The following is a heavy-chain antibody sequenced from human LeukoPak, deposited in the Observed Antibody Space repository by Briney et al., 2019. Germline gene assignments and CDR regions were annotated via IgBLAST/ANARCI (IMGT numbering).Heavy chain of an antibody. D-gene: IGHD3-16*01. CDR1: GYTFTGYY. Sequence: GASVKVSCKASGYTFTGYYMHWVRQAPGQGIEWMGWINPNSGGTNYAQKFQGRVTMTRDTSISTAYMELSRLRSDDTAVYYCVHGGSVYYYGMDVWGQGTTVTVSS. CDR3: VHGGSVYYYGMDV. J-gene: IGHJ6*02. CDR2: INPNSGGT. V-gene: IGHV1-2*02.